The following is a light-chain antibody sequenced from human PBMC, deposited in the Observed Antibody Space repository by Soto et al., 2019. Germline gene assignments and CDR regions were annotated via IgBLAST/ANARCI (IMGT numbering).Light chain of an antibody. J-gene: IGKJ1*01. CDR1: RGISSN. CDR2: DAS. V-gene: IGKV3-15*01. CDR3: HQYNNWPPWT. Sequence: IVMTQSPATLSVSPGERATLSGRASRGISSNLAWYQQKPGQAPRLLIYDASTRATGIPARFSGSGSGTEFTITISSLQSEDFVVYYCHQYNNWPPWTFGQGTKVEIK.